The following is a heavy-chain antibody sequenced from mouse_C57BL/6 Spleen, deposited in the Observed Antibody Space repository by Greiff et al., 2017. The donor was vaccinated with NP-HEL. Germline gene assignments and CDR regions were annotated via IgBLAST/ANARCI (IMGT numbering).Heavy chain of an antibody. CDR3: TRDLYCYGSSYSYYAMDY. J-gene: IGHJ4*01. V-gene: IGHV5-9-1*02. D-gene: IGHD1-1*01. CDR1: GFTFSSYA. Sequence: EVQRVESGAGLVKPGGSLKLSCAASGFTFSSYAMSWVRQTPEKRLEWVAYISSGGDYIYYADTVKGRFTITRDNARNTLYLQMSSLKSEDTAMYYCTRDLYCYGSSYSYYAMDYWGQGTSVTVSS. CDR2: ISSGGDYI.